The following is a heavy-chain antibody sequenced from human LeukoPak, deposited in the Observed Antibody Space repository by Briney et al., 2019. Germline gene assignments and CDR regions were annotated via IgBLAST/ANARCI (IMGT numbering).Heavy chain of an antibody. D-gene: IGHD3-22*01. Sequence: GGSLRLSCTASGFTVSNNDMSWVRQAPGKGLEWVAVISYDGSNKYYADSVKGRFTISRDNSKNTLYLQMNSLRAEDTAVYYCARYTPGDSSGYYYVYAFDIWGQGTMVTVSS. CDR3: ARYTPGDSSGYYYVYAFDI. V-gene: IGHV3-30*03. CDR2: ISYDGSNK. J-gene: IGHJ3*02. CDR1: GFTVSNND.